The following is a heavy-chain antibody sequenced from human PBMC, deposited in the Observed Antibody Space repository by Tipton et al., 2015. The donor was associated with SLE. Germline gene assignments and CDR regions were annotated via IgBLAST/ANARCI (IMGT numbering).Heavy chain of an antibody. Sequence: SGFSFSDYAMHWVRQAPGKGLEWVAVIWYDGSNKYYADSVKGRLTISRDNSKNTLYLQMNSLRAEDTAVYYCARVPDYYDSTGSFDYWGQGTLVTVSS. J-gene: IGHJ4*02. CDR1: GFSFSDYA. CDR2: IWYDGSNK. D-gene: IGHD3-22*01. CDR3: ARVPDYYDSTGSFDY. V-gene: IGHV3-33*01.